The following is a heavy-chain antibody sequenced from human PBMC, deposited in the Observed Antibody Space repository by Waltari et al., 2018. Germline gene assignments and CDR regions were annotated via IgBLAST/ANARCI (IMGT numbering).Heavy chain of an antibody. J-gene: IGHJ4*02. Sequence: QVQLQESGPGLVKPSETLSLTCAVSGYSISSGYYWGWIRQPPGKGLEWIGSIYHSGSTYYNPSLKSRVTISVDTSKNQFSLKLSSVTAADTAVYYCARGGREDILTDYWGQGTLVTVSS. D-gene: IGHD3-9*01. CDR1: GYSISSGYY. CDR2: IYHSGST. CDR3: ARGGREDILTDY. V-gene: IGHV4-38-2*01.